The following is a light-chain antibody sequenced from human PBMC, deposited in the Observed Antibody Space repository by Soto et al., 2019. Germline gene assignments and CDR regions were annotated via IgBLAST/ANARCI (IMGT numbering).Light chain of an antibody. CDR3: HSYDSSLSAVV. Sequence: QSVLTQPPSVSGAPGQRVTIACTGTSSNIGAGYDVHWYQQLPGKAPTLLIYSNNDRPSGVPDRFSGSKSGTSASLAITGLQADDEAYYYCHSYDSSLSAVVFGGGTKLTVL. CDR2: SNN. V-gene: IGLV1-40*01. CDR1: SSNIGAGYD. J-gene: IGLJ3*02.